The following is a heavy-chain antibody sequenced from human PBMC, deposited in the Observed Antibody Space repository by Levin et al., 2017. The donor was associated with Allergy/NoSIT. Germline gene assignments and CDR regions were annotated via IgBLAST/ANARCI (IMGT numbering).Heavy chain of an antibody. CDR1: GFTFSSYS. J-gene: IGHJ4*02. Sequence: GESLKISCAASGFTFSSYSMNWVRQAPGKGLEWVSSISSSSSYIYYADSVKGRFTISRDNAKNSLYLQMNSLRAEDTAVYYCAREPYVDDYDSRGYYYLEYWGQGTLVTVSS. CDR2: ISSSSSYI. CDR3: AREPYVDDYDSRGYYYLEY. V-gene: IGHV3-21*01. D-gene: IGHD3-22*01.